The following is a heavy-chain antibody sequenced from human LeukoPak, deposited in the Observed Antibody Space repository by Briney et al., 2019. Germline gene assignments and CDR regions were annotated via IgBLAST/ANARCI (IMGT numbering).Heavy chain of an antibody. J-gene: IGHJ4*02. CDR2: IRGDTGDT. D-gene: IGHD6-13*01. CDR3: ARVRGNSCDY. V-gene: IGHV1-2*02. CDR1: GYTLRDYY. Sequence: ASVTVSCKTSGYTLRDYYMHWVRQAPGQGLEWMGWIRGDTGDTDSPQKFQGRVTMTRDTSSNTAYMELSRLTFDDTARYFCARVRGNSCDYWGQGTLVTVSS.